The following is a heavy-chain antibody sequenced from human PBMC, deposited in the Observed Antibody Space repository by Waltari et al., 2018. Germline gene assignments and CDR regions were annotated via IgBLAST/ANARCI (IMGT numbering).Heavy chain of an antibody. Sequence: LQLQESGSGLVKPSQTLSLFCGVSGGSTSRGGYSWNWIRQPPGKGLEWIGYVYHSGSTYYNPSLKSRVTISLDRSNNQFSLKLSSATAADTAVYYCATTYCTSFSCPAALDNWGQGTLVTVSS. J-gene: IGHJ4*02. D-gene: IGHD2-8*01. V-gene: IGHV4-30-2*01. CDR3: ATTYCTSFSCPAALDN. CDR2: VYHSGST. CDR1: GGSTSRGGYS.